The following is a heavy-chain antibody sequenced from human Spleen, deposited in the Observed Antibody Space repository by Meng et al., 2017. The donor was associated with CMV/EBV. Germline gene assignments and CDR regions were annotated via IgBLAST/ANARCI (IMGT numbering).Heavy chain of an antibody. CDR2: INSDGGSA. CDR1: EFTFSGYW. Sequence: GGSLRLSCAASEFTFSGYWMSWVRQAPGKGLVWVSRINSDGGSATYADSVQGRFTLSRDNAKNTLYLQMNNLRAEDTAVYYCARLPGVTGTAQTWGWGQGTLVTVSS. J-gene: IGHJ4*02. V-gene: IGHV3-74*01. D-gene: IGHD1-7*01. CDR3: ARLPGVTGTAQTWG.